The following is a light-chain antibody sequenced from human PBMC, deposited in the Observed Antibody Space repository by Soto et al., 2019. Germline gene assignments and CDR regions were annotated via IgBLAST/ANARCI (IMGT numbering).Light chain of an antibody. Sequence: DIQMTQSPSSLSASVGDRVTITCRASQGIGTYVNWFQQKPGKAPNHLIDTASSLQSGVPSRFSGSGSGTHFTLTIISLQPEDFATYYCQQSYSTPRTFGQGTMQEI. CDR3: QQSYSTPRT. J-gene: IGKJ2*01. V-gene: IGKV1-39*01. CDR1: QGIGTY. CDR2: TAS.